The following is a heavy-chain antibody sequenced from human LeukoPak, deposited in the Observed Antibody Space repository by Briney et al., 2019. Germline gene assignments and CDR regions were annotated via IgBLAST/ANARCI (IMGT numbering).Heavy chain of an antibody. V-gene: IGHV1-2*02. CDR3: ARGHGSGATIDY. CDR1: RYTFTDYW. Sequence: GASVKVSCKASRYTFTDYWLHWVRQAPGQGLEWMGWIYPNSGGTDYAQKFQGRVTMTRDTSVSTAYMELSRLRSDDTAVYYCARGHGSGATIDYWGQGTLVTVSS. D-gene: IGHD1-26*01. CDR2: IYPNSGGT. J-gene: IGHJ4*02.